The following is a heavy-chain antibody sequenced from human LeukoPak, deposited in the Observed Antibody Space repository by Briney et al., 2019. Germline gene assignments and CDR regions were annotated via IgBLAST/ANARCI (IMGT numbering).Heavy chain of an antibody. Sequence: GGSPRLSCAASGFTFSSNFMTWVRQAPGKGLEWVSVIYSGGSTYYADSVKDRFTISRDNSKNMLYLQMNSLRAEDTAVYYCARGGDSLHYWGQGTLVTVSS. D-gene: IGHD3-10*01. CDR3: ARGGDSLHY. CDR1: GFTFSSNF. CDR2: IYSGGST. J-gene: IGHJ4*02. V-gene: IGHV3-66*01.